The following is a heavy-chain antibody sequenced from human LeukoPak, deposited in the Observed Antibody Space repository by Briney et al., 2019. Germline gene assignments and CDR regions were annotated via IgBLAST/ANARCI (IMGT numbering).Heavy chain of an antibody. V-gene: IGHV3-11*01. CDR3: ARGKRRFDY. J-gene: IGHJ4*02. Sequence: PGGSLRLSCAASGFNFSDYYMSWIRQAPGKGLEWVSYISSSGFSTYYAGCVKGRFTISRDNARNSLYLQMNSLAPEDTALYYCARGKRRFDYWGQGTLVSVSS. CDR2: ISSSGFST. CDR1: GFNFSDYY.